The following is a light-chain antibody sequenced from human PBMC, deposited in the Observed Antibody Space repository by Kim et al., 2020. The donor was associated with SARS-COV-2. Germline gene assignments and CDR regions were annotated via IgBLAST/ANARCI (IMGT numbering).Light chain of an antibody. CDR3: SSKAVSNSLV. CDR1: SSDVDFYKY. CDR2: EVA. V-gene: IGLV2-8*01. Sequence: GQSGASSCTGISSDVDFYKYVSWYQQRPGKAPKLLIYEVAKRPSGVPDRFSGSKSGNTASLTVSGLQAEDEADYYCSSKAVSNSLVFGGGTQLTVL. J-gene: IGLJ3*02.